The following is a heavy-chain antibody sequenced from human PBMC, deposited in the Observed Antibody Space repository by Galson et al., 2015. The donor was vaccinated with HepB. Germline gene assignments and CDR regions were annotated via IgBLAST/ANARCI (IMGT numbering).Heavy chain of an antibody. V-gene: IGHV1-69*06. Sequence: SVKVSCKASGGTFSSYAISWVRQAPGQGLEWMGGIIPIFGTANYAQKFQGRVTITADKSTSTAYMELSSLRSEDTAVYYCARDRAPGIAVAGTRIFDYWGQGTLVTVSS. CDR2: IIPIFGTA. J-gene: IGHJ4*02. CDR1: GGTFSSYA. D-gene: IGHD6-19*01. CDR3: ARDRAPGIAVAGTRIFDY.